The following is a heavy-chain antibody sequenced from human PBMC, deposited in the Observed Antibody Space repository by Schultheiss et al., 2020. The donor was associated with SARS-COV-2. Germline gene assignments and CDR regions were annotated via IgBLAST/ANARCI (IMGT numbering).Heavy chain of an antibody. CDR3: ARDRGLRYYGMDV. Sequence: GGSLRLSCAASGFTFSDFYMSWIRQAPGKGLEWVAYIGSEGNPIYYADSVKGRFTISRDNAENSLYLQMNSLRAEDTAVYYCARDRGLRYYGMDVWGQGTTVTVSS. CDR2: IGSEGNPI. D-gene: IGHD4-17*01. V-gene: IGHV3-11*04. J-gene: IGHJ6*02. CDR1: GFTFSDFY.